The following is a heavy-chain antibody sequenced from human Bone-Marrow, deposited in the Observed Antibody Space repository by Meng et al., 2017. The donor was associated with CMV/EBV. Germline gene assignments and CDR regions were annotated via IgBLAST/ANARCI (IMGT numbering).Heavy chain of an antibody. V-gene: IGHV3-21*06. J-gene: IGHJ4*02. CDR3: ARETTGDYFDY. D-gene: IGHD7-27*01. CDR2: ISTSSSYI. Sequence: GGSLRLSCAASRFIFSSYTMNWVRQAPGKGLEWVSSISTSSSYIFYADSVKGRFTISRDNAKNSLYLQMNSLRAEDTAVYYCARETTGDYFDYWGPGKLV. CDR1: RFIFSSYT.